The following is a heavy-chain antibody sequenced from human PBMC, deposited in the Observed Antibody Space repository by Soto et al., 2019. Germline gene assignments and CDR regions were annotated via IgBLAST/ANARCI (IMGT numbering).Heavy chain of an antibody. J-gene: IGHJ6*02. V-gene: IGHV1-3*01. CDR2: INAGIGNC. Sequence: QVRLVQSGAEVKKPGASVKVSCKTSGYTFSDFAVHWVRQPPGLSREWMGWINAGIGNCRYSEQFQGRVSLTRDTPTSTGYMKLRSLTSEDTAGYYCARPSCTTPACRRPYNLYGLDVWGHGTTVTV. CDR3: ARPSCTTPACRRPYNLYGLDV. CDR1: GYTFSDFA. D-gene: IGHD2-8*01.